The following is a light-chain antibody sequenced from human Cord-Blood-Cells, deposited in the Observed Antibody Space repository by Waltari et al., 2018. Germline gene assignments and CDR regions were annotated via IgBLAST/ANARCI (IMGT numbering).Light chain of an antibody. Sequence: SALTQPRSMSGAPGPSAPITCPGTSSDIGCSTYVSWYQQHPGKAPNLMIYHVSKRPSGVPDRFSGSKSGNTASLTISGLQAEDEADYYCCSYAGSYTYVFGTGTKVTVL. CDR3: CSYAGSYTYV. CDR2: HVS. J-gene: IGLJ1*01. CDR1: SSDIGCSTY. V-gene: IGLV2-11*01.